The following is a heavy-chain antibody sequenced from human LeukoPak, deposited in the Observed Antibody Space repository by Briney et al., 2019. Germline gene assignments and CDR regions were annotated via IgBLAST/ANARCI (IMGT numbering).Heavy chain of an antibody. CDR1: GGSISSYY. V-gene: IGHV4-4*07. CDR2: VYTSRST. Sequence: PSETLSLTCTVSGGSISSYYWSWIRQPAGKGLEWIGRVYTSRSTNYNPSLKSRVTMSVNTSKNQISLKVNSVTAADTAVYYCARESYSTSYLFDFWGQGTLVTVSS. CDR3: ARESYSTSYLFDF. J-gene: IGHJ4*02. D-gene: IGHD6-6*01.